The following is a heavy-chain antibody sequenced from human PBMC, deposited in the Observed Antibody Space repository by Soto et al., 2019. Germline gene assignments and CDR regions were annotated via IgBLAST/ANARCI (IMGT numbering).Heavy chain of an antibody. D-gene: IGHD1-26*01. J-gene: IGHJ4*02. CDR2: INSHGSTT. V-gene: IGHV3-74*01. Sequence: GGSLRLSCTASGYTFNTYWMHWVRQAPGKGLVWVSRINSHGSTTNYADSVKDRLSISRDNARNTLYLQLNSLRAEDTAVYYCARDPSYSGNYPPDYWGQGTLVTVSS. CDR1: GYTFNTYW. CDR3: ARDPSYSGNYPPDY.